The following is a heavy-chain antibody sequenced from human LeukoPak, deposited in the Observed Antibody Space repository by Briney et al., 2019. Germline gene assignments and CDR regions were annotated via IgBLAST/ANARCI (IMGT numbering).Heavy chain of an antibody. CDR1: GYTFPGYY. CDR3: AREHSSSSGKAFDY. D-gene: IGHD6-6*01. V-gene: IGHV1-2*02. J-gene: IGHJ4*02. CDR2: INPNSGGT. Sequence: EASVKVSCKASGYTFPGYYMHWVRQAPGQGLEWMGWINPNSGGTNYAQKFQGRVTMTRDTSISTAYMELSRLRSDDTAVYYCAREHSSSSGKAFDYWGQGTLVTVSS.